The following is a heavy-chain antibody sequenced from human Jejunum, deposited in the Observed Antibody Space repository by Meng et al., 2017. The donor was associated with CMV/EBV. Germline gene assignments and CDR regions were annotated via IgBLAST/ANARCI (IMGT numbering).Heavy chain of an antibody. V-gene: IGHV4-4*02. CDR3: VRGTLGYCSSSSCLPDY. D-gene: IGHD2-2*01. Sequence: DYFISSNWWTWVRQPPGRGLGWIGAVYHSGSTNYNPSLKNRVSISLDKSQRQFSLRLTAVTAADTAVYYCVRGTLGYCSSSSCLPDYWGQGILVTVSS. CDR1: DYFISSNW. CDR2: VYHSGST. J-gene: IGHJ4*02.